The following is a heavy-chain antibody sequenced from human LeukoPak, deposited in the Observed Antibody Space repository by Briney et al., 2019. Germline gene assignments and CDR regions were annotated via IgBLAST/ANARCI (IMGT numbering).Heavy chain of an antibody. D-gene: IGHD6-19*01. Sequence: PSETLSLTCTVSGGSISSYYWSWIRQPPGKGLEWIGYIYYSGSTNYNPSLKSRVTISVDTSKNQFSLKLSSVTAADTAVYYCARERAAVANWGENWFDPWGQGTLVTVSS. CDR1: GGSISSYY. V-gene: IGHV4-59*01. CDR2: IYYSGST. J-gene: IGHJ5*02. CDR3: ARERAAVANWGENWFDP.